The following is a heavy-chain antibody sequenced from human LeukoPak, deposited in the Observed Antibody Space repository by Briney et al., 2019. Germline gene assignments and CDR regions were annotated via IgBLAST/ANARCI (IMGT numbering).Heavy chain of an antibody. CDR3: ARASSSWYSGYYYAMDV. Sequence: ASVKVSCKASGYTFTSYDINWVRQATGQGLEWMGWMNPNSGNTGYAQKFQGRVTMTRNTSISTAYMELSSLRSEDTAVYYCARASSSWYSGYYYAMDVWGQGTTVTVSS. CDR2: MNPNSGNT. V-gene: IGHV1-8*01. D-gene: IGHD6-13*01. J-gene: IGHJ6*02. CDR1: GYTFTSYD.